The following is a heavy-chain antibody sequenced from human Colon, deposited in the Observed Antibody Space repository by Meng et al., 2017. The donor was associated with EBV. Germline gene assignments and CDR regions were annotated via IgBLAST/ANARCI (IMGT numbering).Heavy chain of an antibody. V-gene: IGHV1-69*13. CDR1: GGSFSTHT. Sequence: QGQLVQSGAEVKKPGSSVKVACKTSGGSFSTHTFSWVRQAPGQGLEWMGGLIAVFDKTKAAPRFQDRVTFTADESTSTAYMELSSLTFDDTAVYFCARGRRNEPLFDYWGQGTLVTVSS. J-gene: IGHJ4*02. CDR2: LIAVFDKT. CDR3: ARGRRNEPLFDY. D-gene: IGHD1-14*01.